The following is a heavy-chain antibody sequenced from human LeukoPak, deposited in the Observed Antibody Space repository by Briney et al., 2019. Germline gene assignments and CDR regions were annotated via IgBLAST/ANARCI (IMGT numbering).Heavy chain of an antibody. V-gene: IGHV4-59*01. CDR1: GGSISGYY. J-gene: IGHJ5*02. CDR2: IYYSGST. CDR3: ARGIYYDILTGPATANWFDP. Sequence: SETLSLTCTVSGGSISGYYWSWIRQPPGKGLEWIGYIYYSGSTNYNPSLKSRVTISVDTSKNQFSLKLSSVTAADTAVYYCARGIYYDILTGPATANWFDPWGQGTLVTVSS. D-gene: IGHD3-9*01.